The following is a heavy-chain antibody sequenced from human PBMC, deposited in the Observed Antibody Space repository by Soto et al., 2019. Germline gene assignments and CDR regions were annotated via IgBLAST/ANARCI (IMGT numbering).Heavy chain of an antibody. D-gene: IGHD3-3*01. CDR1: GGSISSGGYS. CDR2: IYHSGST. Sequence: PSETLSLTCAVSGGSISSGGYSWSWIRQPPGKGLEWIGYIYHSGSTYYNPSLKSRVTISVDRSKSQFSLKLSSVTAADTAVYYCARAVAGYYDFWSGYYGATSFDYWGQGTLVTVSS. J-gene: IGHJ4*02. V-gene: IGHV4-30-2*01. CDR3: ARAVAGYYDFWSGYYGATSFDY.